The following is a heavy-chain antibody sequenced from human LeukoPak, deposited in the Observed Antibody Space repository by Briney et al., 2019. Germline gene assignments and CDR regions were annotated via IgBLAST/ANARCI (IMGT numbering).Heavy chain of an antibody. D-gene: IGHD2-15*01. CDR1: GYTFTSYA. Sequence: ASVKVSCKASGYTFTSYAMHWVRQAPGQRLEWMGWINAGNGNTKYSQKFQGRVTITRDTSASTAYMELSSLRSEDTAVYYCAGGYCSGGSCYSSSQYWGQGTLVTVSS. J-gene: IGHJ4*02. CDR2: INAGNGNT. CDR3: AGGYCSGGSCYSSSQY. V-gene: IGHV1-3*01.